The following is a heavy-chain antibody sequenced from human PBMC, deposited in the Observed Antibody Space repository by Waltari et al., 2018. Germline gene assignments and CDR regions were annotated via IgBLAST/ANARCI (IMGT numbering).Heavy chain of an antibody. Sequence: QVQLQESGPGLVKSSETLTLTCAISGDSIRRDFYWGWIRQPPGKGLEWIGSMIHSGGTDYNPSLKSRVTMIIDTSKNQFSLRLSSVTAADTAVYYCARDMVQGENGMDVWGQGTTVIVSS. D-gene: IGHD3-10*01. CDR3: ARDMVQGENGMDV. V-gene: IGHV4-38-2*02. J-gene: IGHJ6*02. CDR2: MIHSGGT. CDR1: GDSIRRDFY.